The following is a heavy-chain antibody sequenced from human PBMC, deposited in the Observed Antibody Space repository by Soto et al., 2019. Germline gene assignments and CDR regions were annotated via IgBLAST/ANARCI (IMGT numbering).Heavy chain of an antibody. CDR2: IYYSGST. V-gene: IGHV4-39*01. J-gene: IGHJ3*02. CDR3: AGPSRHDAFDI. D-gene: IGHD2-2*01. CDR1: GGSISSSSYY. Sequence: QLQLQESGPGLVKPSETLSLTCTVSGGSISSSSYYWGWIRQPPGKGLEWIGSIYYSGSTYYNPSLKGRVTKSVHTSMNQFSLKVSSVTAADTAVYYCAGPSRHDAFDIWGQGTMVTVSS.